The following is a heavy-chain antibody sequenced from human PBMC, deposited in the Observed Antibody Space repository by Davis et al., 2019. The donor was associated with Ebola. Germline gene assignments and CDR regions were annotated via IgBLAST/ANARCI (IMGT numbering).Heavy chain of an antibody. J-gene: IGHJ2*01. CDR3: AREAPDYDDSSGYYWYFDL. D-gene: IGHD3-22*01. V-gene: IGHV4-59*01. Sequence: SETLSLTCTVSGGSISSYYWSWIRQPPGKGLEWIGYVYSSGRTNYNPSLKGRLTISVDTSKNQFSLKVSSVTAADTAVYYCAREAPDYDDSSGYYWYFDLWGRGTLVTVSS. CDR2: VYSSGRT. CDR1: GGSISSYY.